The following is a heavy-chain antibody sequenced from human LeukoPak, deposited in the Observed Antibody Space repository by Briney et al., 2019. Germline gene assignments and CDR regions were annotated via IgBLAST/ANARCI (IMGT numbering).Heavy chain of an antibody. CDR2: IWYDGSNK. CDR3: AKDQEGGFVEWYYFDY. J-gene: IGHJ4*02. Sequence: GGSLRLSCAASGFTFSSYGMHWVRQAPSKGLEWVAVIWYDGSNKYYADSVKGRFTISRDNSKNTLYLQMNSLRAEDTAVYYCAKDQEGGFVEWYYFDYWGQGTLVTVSS. D-gene: IGHD3-3*01. V-gene: IGHV3-33*06. CDR1: GFTFSSYG.